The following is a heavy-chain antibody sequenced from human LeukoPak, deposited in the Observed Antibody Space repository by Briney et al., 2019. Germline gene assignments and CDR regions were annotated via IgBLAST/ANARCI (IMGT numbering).Heavy chain of an antibody. V-gene: IGHV4-39*01. CDR2: IYYSGST. CDR3: ARRVGVETDWDY. J-gene: IGHJ4*02. CDR1: GGSISSVNSC. Sequence: PSETLSLTCTVSGGSISSVNSCWDWLRQPPGKVLEWIGTIYYSGSTHYNPSLKTRVTISVDTSKNQFCLKLSSVTAADTAVYWCARRVGVETDWDYWGQGTLVTVSS. D-gene: IGHD1-26*01.